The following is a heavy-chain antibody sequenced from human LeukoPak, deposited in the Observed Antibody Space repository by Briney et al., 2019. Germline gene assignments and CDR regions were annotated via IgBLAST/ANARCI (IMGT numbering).Heavy chain of an antibody. Sequence: ASVKVSCKASGYTFTSYGISWVRQAPGQGLEWMGWISAYNGNTNYAQKFQGRVTMTRDTSISTAYMELSRLRSDDTAVYYCARRGQVPAAFDIWGQGTMVTVSS. CDR3: ARRGQVPAAFDI. V-gene: IGHV1-18*01. CDR2: ISAYNGNT. CDR1: GYTFTSYG. J-gene: IGHJ3*02. D-gene: IGHD3-10*01.